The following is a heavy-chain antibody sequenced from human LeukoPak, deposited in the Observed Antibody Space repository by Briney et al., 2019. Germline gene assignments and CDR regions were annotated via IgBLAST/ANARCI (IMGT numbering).Heavy chain of an antibody. Sequence: GGSLRLSCAASGFTFTTYWMSWVRQLPGKGLEWVANINQDGTEKYYVDSVKGRFTISRDNAKNSLDLQMNSLRVEDTAIYYCVKVAKYYYGSETYYFFEHWGQGTPVTASS. CDR3: VKVAKYYYGSETYYFFEH. D-gene: IGHD3-10*01. CDR1: GFTFTTYW. CDR2: INQDGTEK. V-gene: IGHV3-7*01. J-gene: IGHJ4*02.